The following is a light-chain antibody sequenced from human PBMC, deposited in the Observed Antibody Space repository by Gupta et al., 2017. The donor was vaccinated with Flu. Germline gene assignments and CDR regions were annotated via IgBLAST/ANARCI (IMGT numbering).Light chain of an antibody. V-gene: IGLV3-16*01. CDR2: RDT. J-gene: IGLJ2*01. CDR3: LSADRSGTYVV. Sequence: SYELTQPPSVSVPPGQVARITCSGDALSKKFAYWYQKKSGQDPVMVISRDTERPSGIPERFSGSTSGTIVTLTIDGAQADDEADYFCLSADRSGTYVVFGGGTRLTVL. CDR1: ALSKKF.